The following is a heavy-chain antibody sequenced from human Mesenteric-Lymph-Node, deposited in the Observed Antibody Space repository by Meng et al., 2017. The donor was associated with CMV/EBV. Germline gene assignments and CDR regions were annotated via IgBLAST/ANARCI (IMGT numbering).Heavy chain of an antibody. CDR1: GFTFDDYA. Sequence: SLKISCAASGFTFDDYAMHWVRQAPGKGLEWVSGISWNSGSIGYADSVKGRFTISRDNAKNSLYLQMNSLRAEDTAVYYCARDWVGASHDYWGQGTLVTVSS. J-gene: IGHJ4*02. V-gene: IGHV3-9*01. D-gene: IGHD1-26*01. CDR2: ISWNSGSI. CDR3: ARDWVGASHDY.